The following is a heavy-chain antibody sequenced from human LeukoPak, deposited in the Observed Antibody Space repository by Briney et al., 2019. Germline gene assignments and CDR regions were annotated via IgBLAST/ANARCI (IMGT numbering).Heavy chain of an antibody. CDR1: GFTFDDYG. CDR2: INWNGGST. Sequence: GGSLRLSCAASGFTFDDYGMSWVRQAQGNGLEWVSGINWNGGSTGYADSVKGRFTISRDNAKNSLYLQMNSLRAEDTALYYCARGRWYTIFGVVTYFDYWGQGTLVTVSS. J-gene: IGHJ4*02. CDR3: ARGRWYTIFGVVTYFDY. D-gene: IGHD3-3*01. V-gene: IGHV3-20*04.